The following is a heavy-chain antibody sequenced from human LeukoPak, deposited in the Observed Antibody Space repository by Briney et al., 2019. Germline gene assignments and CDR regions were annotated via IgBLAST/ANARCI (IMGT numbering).Heavy chain of an antibody. CDR3: ALENYDILRGPFDY. D-gene: IGHD3-9*01. J-gene: IGHJ4*02. V-gene: IGHV3-11*01. Sequence: PGGSLRLSCAASGFTFSDYYMSWIRQAPGKGLEWVSYISSSGSFIYYADSVKGRFTISRDNSKNTLYLQMNSLRAEDTAVYYCALENYDILRGPFDYWGQGTLVTVSS. CDR1: GFTFSDYY. CDR2: ISSSGSFI.